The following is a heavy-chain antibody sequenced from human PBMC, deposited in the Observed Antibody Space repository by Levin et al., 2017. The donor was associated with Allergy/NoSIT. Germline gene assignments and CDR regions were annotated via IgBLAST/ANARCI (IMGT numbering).Heavy chain of an antibody. J-gene: IGHJ5*02. CDR2: VSGSGYKT. V-gene: IGHV3-23*01. CDR1: GFTFSSYA. D-gene: IGHD4-17*01. CDR3: AKEGLPEYGDYVLGNWFDP. Sequence: GGSLRLSCVASGFTFSSYAMSWVRQAPGKGLQWVSGVSGSGYKTHQADSLKGRFTISRDNSKNTLYLQMNSLRAEDTAVYYCAKEGLPEYGDYVLGNWFDPWGQGTLVTVSS.